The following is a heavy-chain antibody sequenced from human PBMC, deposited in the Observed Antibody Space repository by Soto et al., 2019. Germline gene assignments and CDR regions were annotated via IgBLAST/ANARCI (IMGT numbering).Heavy chain of an antibody. V-gene: IGHV1-69*01. CDR1: GGTFSSYA. Sequence: QVQLVQSGAEVKKPGSSVKVSCKASGGTFSSYAISWVRQAPGQGLEWMGGIIPIFGTANYAQKVQGRVTITAAESRSTAYMERSSLSSEDTAVYYCARDFLWVMSWGGDAFDIWGQGTMVTVSS. CDR3: ARDFLWVMSWGGDAFDI. D-gene: IGHD3-10*01. CDR2: IIPIFGTA. J-gene: IGHJ3*02.